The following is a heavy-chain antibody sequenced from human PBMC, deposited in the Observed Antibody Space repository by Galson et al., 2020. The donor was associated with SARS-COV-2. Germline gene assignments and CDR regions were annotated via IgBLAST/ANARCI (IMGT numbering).Heavy chain of an antibody. J-gene: IGHJ3*02. V-gene: IGHV1-69*06. D-gene: IGHD3-22*01. CDR2: IIPIFGTA. CDR1: GGTFSSYA. CDR3: ARRGDYYDSSGYYFHDAFDI. Sequence: SVKVSCKASGGTFSSYAISWVRQAPGQGLEWMGGIIPIFGTANYAQKFQGRVTITADKSTSTAYMELSSLRSEDTAVYYCARRGDYYDSSGYYFHDAFDIWGQGTMVTVSS.